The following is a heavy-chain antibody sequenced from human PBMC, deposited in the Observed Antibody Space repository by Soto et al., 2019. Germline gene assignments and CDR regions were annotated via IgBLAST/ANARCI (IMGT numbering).Heavy chain of an antibody. Sequence: GGSLRLSCAASGFTFSSYGMHWVRQAPGKGLEWVAVISYDGSNKYYADSVKGRFTISRDNSKNTLYLQMNSLRAEDTAVYYCAKDLGAVAGTLYYYGMDVWGQGTTVTV. CDR2: ISYDGSNK. V-gene: IGHV3-30*18. CDR3: AKDLGAVAGTLYYYGMDV. J-gene: IGHJ6*02. CDR1: GFTFSSYG. D-gene: IGHD6-19*01.